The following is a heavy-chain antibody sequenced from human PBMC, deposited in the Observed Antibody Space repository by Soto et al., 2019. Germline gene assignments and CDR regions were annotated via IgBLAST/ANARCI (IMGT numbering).Heavy chain of an antibody. CDR3: AKDADPALYATGWYYFDD. CDR1: GGTFSSFA. D-gene: IGHD6-19*01. V-gene: IGHV1-69*13. J-gene: IGHJ4*02. CDR2: IIAISGTA. Sequence: GSAVKVSCKASGGTFSSFAISWVRQGPGQGLGWMGGIIAISGTANYAQKFQGRATNTADDFTSTDKIELSSLRFEDAAVAYDAKDADPALYATGWYYFDDWGQGTVVTVSS.